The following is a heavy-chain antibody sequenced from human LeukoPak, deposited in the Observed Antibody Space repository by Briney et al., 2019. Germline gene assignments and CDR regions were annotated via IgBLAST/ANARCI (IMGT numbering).Heavy chain of an antibody. CDR1: GGTFSSYS. Sequence: ASVKVSCKASGGTFSSYSISWVRQAPGQGLEWMGGIIPIFGTANYAQKFQGRVTITADESTSTAYMEPSSLRSEDTAVYYCARVGPPRHPPWYNCFDPWGQGTLVTVSS. CDR3: ARVGPPRHPPWYNCFDP. D-gene: IGHD2-8*02. J-gene: IGHJ5*02. CDR2: IIPIFGTA. V-gene: IGHV1-69*13.